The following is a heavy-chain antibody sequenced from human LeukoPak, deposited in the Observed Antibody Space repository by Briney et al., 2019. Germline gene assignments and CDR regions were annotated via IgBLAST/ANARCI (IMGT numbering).Heavy chain of an antibody. CDR3: ARGTRLAAAGTPFDY. CDR1: GGSISSYY. CDR2: IYYSGST. J-gene: IGHJ4*02. D-gene: IGHD6-13*01. V-gene: IGHV4-59*01. Sequence: PTETLSLTCTVSGGSISSYYWSWIRQPPGKGLEWIGYIYYSGSTNYNPSLKSRVTISVDTSKNQFSLKLSSVTAADTAVYYCARGTRLAAAGTPFDYWGQGTLVTVSS.